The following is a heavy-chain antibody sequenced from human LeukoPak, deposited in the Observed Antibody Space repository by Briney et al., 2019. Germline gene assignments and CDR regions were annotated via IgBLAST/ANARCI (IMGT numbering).Heavy chain of an antibody. Sequence: ASVKVSCKASGYTFTSYGISWVRQAPGQGLEWMGWISAYNGNTNYAQKLQGRVTMTTDTSTSTAYMELSSLRSEDTAVYYCARDRGTRQWLVRYYYYYGMDVWGQGTTVTVSS. CDR1: GYTFTSYG. J-gene: IGHJ6*02. V-gene: IGHV1-18*01. D-gene: IGHD6-19*01. CDR3: ARDRGTRQWLVRYYYYYGMDV. CDR2: ISAYNGNT.